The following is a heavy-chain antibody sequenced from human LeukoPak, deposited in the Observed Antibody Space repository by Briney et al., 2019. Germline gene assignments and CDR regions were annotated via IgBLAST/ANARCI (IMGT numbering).Heavy chain of an antibody. CDR1: GFTFSTYG. CDR3: VKDWGNWGYGYYFDH. V-gene: IGHV3-30*18. D-gene: IGHD7-27*01. J-gene: IGHJ4*02. Sequence: GGSLRLSCAASGFTFSTYGMHWVRQAPGKGLEWVAVVSYDGSNKYYADSVKGRFTISRDNSKSTLYLQMNSLRAEDTAVYYCVKDWGNWGYGYYFDHWGQGTLVTVSS. CDR2: VSYDGSNK.